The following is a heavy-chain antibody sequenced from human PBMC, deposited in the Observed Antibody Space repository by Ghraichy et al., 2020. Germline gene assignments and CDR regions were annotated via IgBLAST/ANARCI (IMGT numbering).Heavy chain of an antibody. Sequence: SETLSLTCAVSGGSISSSNWWSWVRQPPGKGLEWIGEIYHSGSTNYNPSLKSRVTISVDKSKNQFSLKLSSVTAADTAVYYCARVGYYDSPPTRSFDYWGQGTLVTVSS. CDR1: GGSISSSNW. D-gene: IGHD3-22*01. V-gene: IGHV4-4*02. J-gene: IGHJ4*02. CDR3: ARVGYYDSPPTRSFDY. CDR2: IYHSGST.